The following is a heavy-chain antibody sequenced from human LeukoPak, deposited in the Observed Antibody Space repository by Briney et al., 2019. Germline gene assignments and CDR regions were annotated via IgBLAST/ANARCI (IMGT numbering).Heavy chain of an antibody. CDR1: GYTFTSYC. CDR2: INPSGGST. J-gene: IGHJ5*02. Sequence: ASVKVSCKASGYTFTSYCMHWVRQAPGQGLEWMGIINPSGGSTSYAQKFQGRVTMTRDTSTGTVYMELRSLRSDDTAVYHCARDGEWMVVTAKSLDPWGQGTLVTVSS. V-gene: IGHV1-46*01. D-gene: IGHD2-21*02. CDR3: ARDGEWMVVTAKSLDP.